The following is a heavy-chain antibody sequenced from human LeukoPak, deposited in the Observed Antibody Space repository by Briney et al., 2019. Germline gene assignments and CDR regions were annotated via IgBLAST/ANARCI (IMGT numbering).Heavy chain of an antibody. CDR3: ARADRDYSNYEEEVGDY. CDR1: GGAFRGYY. J-gene: IGHJ4*02. V-gene: IGHV4-34*01. Sequence: SETLSLTCAGYGGAFRGYYWSWNPQPPGKGPGGIGGNNHSGSTNYNPSLKSRVTISVDTSKNQFSLKLSSVTAADTAVYYCARADRDYSNYEEEVGDYWGQGTLVTVSS. CDR2: NNHSGST. D-gene: IGHD4-11*01.